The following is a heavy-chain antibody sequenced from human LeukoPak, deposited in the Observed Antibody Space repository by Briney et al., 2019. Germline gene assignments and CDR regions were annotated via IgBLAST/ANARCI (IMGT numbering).Heavy chain of an antibody. CDR1: GFTFSSYA. CDR2: ISGSGGST. CDR3: ARLPDDYGDYKYFQH. Sequence: GGSLRLSCAASGFTFSSYAMSWVRQAPGKGLEWVSAISGSGGSTYYADSVKGRFTISRDNSKNSLYLQMNSLRAEDTAVYYCARLPDDYGDYKYFQHWGQGTLVTVSS. D-gene: IGHD4-17*01. J-gene: IGHJ1*01. V-gene: IGHV3-23*01.